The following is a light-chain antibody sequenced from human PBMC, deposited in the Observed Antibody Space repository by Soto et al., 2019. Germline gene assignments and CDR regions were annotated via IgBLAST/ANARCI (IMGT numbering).Light chain of an antibody. V-gene: IGLV2-14*01. Sequence: QSALTQPASVSGSPGQSITISCTGTSSDVGAYNYLSWYQQHPGKAPRLMIYEVSYRPSGVSNRFAGSKSGSTASLTISGLQAEDEADYYCASYTRTTTPYVFGTGTKLTVL. CDR2: EVS. CDR3: ASYTRTTTPYV. CDR1: SSDVGAYNY. J-gene: IGLJ1*01.